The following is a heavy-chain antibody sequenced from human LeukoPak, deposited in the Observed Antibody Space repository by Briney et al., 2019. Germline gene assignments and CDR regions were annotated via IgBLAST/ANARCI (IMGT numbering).Heavy chain of an antibody. CDR2: VYYRGDN. CDR3: AAGSMTTRYYYYSYMDV. J-gene: IGHJ6*03. CDR1: GGSINSIRYY. V-gene: IGHV4-39*01. Sequence: SETLSLTCTVSGGSINSIRYYWGWLRQPPGKGLEWIVSVYYRGDNHYGPSLRSRVTISVCTAKTQFSLKMNSMTAADTSVYYCAAGSMTTRYYYYSYMDVWGKGTTVTVSS. D-gene: IGHD1-1*01.